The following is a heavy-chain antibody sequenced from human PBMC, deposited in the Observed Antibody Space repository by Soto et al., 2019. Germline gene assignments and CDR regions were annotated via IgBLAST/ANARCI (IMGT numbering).Heavy chain of an antibody. V-gene: IGHV3-30*18. J-gene: IGHJ6*02. D-gene: IGHD2-2*03. CDR2: ISYDGSNK. CDR3: AKDLGYCSSTSCYQLGYYYYGMDV. CDR1: GFTFSSYG. Sequence: GGSLRLSCAASGFTFSSYGMHWVRQAPGKGLEWVAVISYDGSNKYYADPVKGRFTISRDNSKNTLYLQMNSLGAEDTAVYYCAKDLGYCSSTSCYQLGYYYYGMDVWGQGTTVTVSS.